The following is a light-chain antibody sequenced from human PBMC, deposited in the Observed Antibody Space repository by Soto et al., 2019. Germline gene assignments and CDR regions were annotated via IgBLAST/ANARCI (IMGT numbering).Light chain of an antibody. V-gene: IGKV3-20*01. Sequence: ESVLTQSPGTLSMSPGERATLSCRASQSVSSSYSAWYQQKPGQAPRLLIYGASSRATGIPDRFSGSGSGTDFALTIRRLEPEDFAVYYCQQYGSSPFTFGPGTKVDIK. J-gene: IGKJ3*01. CDR2: GAS. CDR1: QSVSSSY. CDR3: QQYGSSPFT.